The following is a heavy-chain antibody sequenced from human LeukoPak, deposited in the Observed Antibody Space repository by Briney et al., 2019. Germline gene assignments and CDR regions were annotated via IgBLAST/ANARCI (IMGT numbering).Heavy chain of an antibody. CDR1: GGSISSGGYY. V-gene: IGHV4-31*03. CDR3: ARDSVGTRGWLDP. CDR2: IYYSGST. D-gene: IGHD1-7*01. Sequence: SETLSLICTVSGGSISSGGYYWSWIRQHAGKGLEWIGYIYYSGSTDYNPSLKSRVSISVDTSKNQFSLKLSSVTAADTAVYYCARDSVGTRGWLDPWGQGTLVTVSS. J-gene: IGHJ5*02.